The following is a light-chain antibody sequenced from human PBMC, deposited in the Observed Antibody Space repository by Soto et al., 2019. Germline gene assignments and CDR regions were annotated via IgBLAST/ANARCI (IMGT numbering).Light chain of an antibody. CDR3: QQYGSSRWT. Sequence: EIVLTQSPGTLSLSPGERATLSCRASQSVSSSYLAWYQQKPGPAPRLLIYGASSRATGIPDRFSGSGSGKDLTLTLSRLEPEDFAVYYCQQYGSSRWTFGQGTKVEIK. V-gene: IGKV3-20*01. J-gene: IGKJ1*01. CDR2: GAS. CDR1: QSVSSSY.